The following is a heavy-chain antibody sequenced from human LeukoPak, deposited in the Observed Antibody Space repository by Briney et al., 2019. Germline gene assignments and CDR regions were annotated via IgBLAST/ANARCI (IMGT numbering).Heavy chain of an antibody. CDR1: GGSISSSSYY. V-gene: IGHV4-39*07. CDR2: INHSGST. Sequence: SETLSLTCTVSGGSISSSSYYWGWIRQPPGKGLEWIGEINHSGSTNYNTSLKSRVTISVDTSKNQFSLQLSSVTAADTAVYYCARGMVRGVILRPHYYMDVWGKGTTVTVSS. D-gene: IGHD3-10*01. J-gene: IGHJ6*03. CDR3: ARGMVRGVILRPHYYMDV.